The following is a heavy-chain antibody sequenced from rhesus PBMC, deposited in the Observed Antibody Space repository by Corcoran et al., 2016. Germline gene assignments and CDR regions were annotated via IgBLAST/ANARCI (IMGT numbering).Heavy chain of an antibody. CDR1: GFSCSNAG. CDR2: ISRGADNT. J-gene: IGHJ5-2*02. CDR3: AKDWILNV. V-gene: IGHV3S5*01. Sequence: EVHLVESGGGLVQPGWSLRLYCAASGFSCSNAGMSWVRRAPGMGRGWVSHISRGADNTYYADSVKDRFTISRDNSKNTLSLQLDSLRAEDTAVYYCAKDWILNVWGRGVLVTVSS. D-gene: IGHD3-3*01.